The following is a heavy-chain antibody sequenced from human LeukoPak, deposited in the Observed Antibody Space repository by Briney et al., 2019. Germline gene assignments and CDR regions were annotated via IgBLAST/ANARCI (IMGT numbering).Heavy chain of an antibody. J-gene: IGHJ3*02. V-gene: IGHV1-8*01. CDR1: GYTFTSYD. D-gene: IGHD3-10*01. Sequence: ASVKVSCKASGYTFTSYDINWVRQATGQGLEWMGWMNPNSGNTGYAQKFQGRVTMTRNTSISTAYMELSSLRSEDTAVYYCARASRVLWFGELPDAFDIWGQGTMVTVSS. CDR2: MNPNSGNT. CDR3: ARASRVLWFGELPDAFDI.